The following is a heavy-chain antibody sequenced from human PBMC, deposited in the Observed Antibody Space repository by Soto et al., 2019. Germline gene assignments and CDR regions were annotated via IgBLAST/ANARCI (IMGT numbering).Heavy chain of an antibody. V-gene: IGHV4-59*01. Sequence: SETLSLTCTVSGGPISSYYWSWIRQPPGKGLEWIGYMYNTGSTVYNPSLKSRVTISVDTSKNQFYLKVNSVTAADTAVYYFARDLWGYCGTDCYPLDVWGQGTTVTVSS. CDR3: ARDLWGYCGTDCYPLDV. CDR1: GGPISSYY. J-gene: IGHJ6*02. CDR2: MYNTGST. D-gene: IGHD2-21*02.